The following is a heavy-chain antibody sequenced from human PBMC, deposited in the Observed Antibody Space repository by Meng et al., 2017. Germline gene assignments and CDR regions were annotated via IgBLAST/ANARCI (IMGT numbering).Heavy chain of an antibody. D-gene: IGHD2/OR15-2a*01. Sequence: VQLQQWGAGLLSPSEASVLPWVVYGWSCSCYYWSWIRQPPGKGLEWIGEINHSGSTNYNPSLKSRVTISVDTSKNQFSLKLSSVTAADTAVYYCARVGSFLRDYWGQGTLVTVSS. V-gene: IGHV4-34*01. CDR3: ARVGSFLRDY. J-gene: IGHJ4*02. CDR2: INHSGST. CDR1: GWSCSCYY.